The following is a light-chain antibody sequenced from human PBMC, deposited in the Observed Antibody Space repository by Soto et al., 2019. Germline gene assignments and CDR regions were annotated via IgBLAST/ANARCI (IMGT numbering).Light chain of an antibody. V-gene: IGLV1-44*01. CDR2: SNN. CDR3: AAGDESLSGFVV. J-gene: IGLJ2*01. Sequence: QSVLTQPPSASGTPGPRVTITCSGSSSDIGSNTVNWYQQLPGTAPQLLIYSNNQRPSGVPDLFSGSKSGTSASLAISGLQSDDEADYYCAAGDESLSGFVVFGGGTKLTVL. CDR1: SSDIGSNT.